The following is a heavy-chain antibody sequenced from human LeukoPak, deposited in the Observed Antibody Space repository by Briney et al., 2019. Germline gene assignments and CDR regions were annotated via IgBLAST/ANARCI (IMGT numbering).Heavy chain of an antibody. D-gene: IGHD3-10*01. CDR2: ISAYNGNT. CDR3: ARDGMSRGYSGSYYSTFCYYYGMDV. CDR1: GYTFTSYG. J-gene: IGHJ6*02. V-gene: IGHV1-18*01. Sequence: GASVKVSCKASGYTFTSYGISWVRQAPGQGLEWMGWISAYNGNTNYAQKLQGRVTMTTDTSTSTAYMELRSLRSDDTAVYYCARDGMSRGYSGSYYSTFCYYYGMDVWGQGTTVTVSS.